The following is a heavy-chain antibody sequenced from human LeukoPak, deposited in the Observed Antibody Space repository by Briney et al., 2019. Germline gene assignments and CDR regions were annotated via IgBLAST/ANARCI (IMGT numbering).Heavy chain of an antibody. J-gene: IGHJ3*02. V-gene: IGHV3-23*01. CDR1: GFTFSSYA. Sequence: GGSLRLSCAASGFTFSSYAMSWVRQAPGKGLEWVSGISGSGGTTYYVDSVKGRFTISRDNSKNTLYLQMNSLRAEDTAVYYCAKAPNDYGDSDAFNIWAKGQWSPSLQ. D-gene: IGHD4-17*01. CDR3: AKAPNDYGDSDAFNI. CDR2: ISGSGGTT.